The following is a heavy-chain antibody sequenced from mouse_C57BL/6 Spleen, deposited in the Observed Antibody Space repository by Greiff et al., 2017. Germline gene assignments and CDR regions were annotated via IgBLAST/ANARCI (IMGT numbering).Heavy chain of an antibody. D-gene: IGHD4-1*01. CDR3: ARSNWDDYFDY. J-gene: IGHJ2*01. CDR2: IYPGGGGT. V-gene: IGHV1-82*01. Sequence: QVQLQQSGPELVKPGASVKISCKASGYAFSSSWMNWVKQRPGQGLEWIGRIYPGGGGTNYHEKFKGKATLTADKSSSTAYMQLSSLTSEDSAVYFCARSNWDDYFDYWGQGTTLTVSS. CDR1: GYAFSSSW.